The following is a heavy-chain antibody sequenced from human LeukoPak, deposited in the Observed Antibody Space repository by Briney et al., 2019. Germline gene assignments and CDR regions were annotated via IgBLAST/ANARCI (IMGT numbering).Heavy chain of an antibody. CDR2: IYSGGRT. D-gene: IGHD3-10*01. V-gene: IGHV3-66*01. CDR3: ARDPHYYDSGSPGY. Sequence: PGGSLRLSCAASGFTSSNFAMSWVRQAPGKGLEWVSVIYSGGRTYYADSVKGRFTISRDNSENTLYLQMNSLRAEDTAVYYCARDPHYYDSGSPGYWGQGTLVTVST. J-gene: IGHJ4*02. CDR1: GFTSSNFA.